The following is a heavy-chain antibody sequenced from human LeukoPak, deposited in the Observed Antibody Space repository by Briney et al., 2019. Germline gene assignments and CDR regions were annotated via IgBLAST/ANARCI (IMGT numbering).Heavy chain of an antibody. Sequence: GASVRVSCKVSGDAFSSYAISWVRQAPGQGLEWMGGIIPVFGTRIFAQQFQGRVTITSDESTSTIYMELNSLRSEDTAVYYCARPVNYYDTGRGPFDYWGQGILVTVSS. CDR2: IIPVFGTR. D-gene: IGHD3-22*01. V-gene: IGHV1-69*01. J-gene: IGHJ4*02. CDR3: ARPVNYYDTGRGPFDY. CDR1: GDAFSSYA.